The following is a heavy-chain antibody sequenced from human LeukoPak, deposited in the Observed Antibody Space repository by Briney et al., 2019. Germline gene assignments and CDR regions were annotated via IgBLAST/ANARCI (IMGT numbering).Heavy chain of an antibody. CDR3: ARGKEIWFDP. V-gene: IGHV4-59*01. CDR1: GGSISSYY. Sequence: SETLSLTCTVSGGSISSYYWSWIRQPPGKGLEWIGYIYYRGSTNYNPSLKSRVTISVDTSKNQFSLKLSSVTAADTAVYYCARGKEIWFDPWGQGTLVTVSS. D-gene: IGHD5-24*01. J-gene: IGHJ5*02. CDR2: IYYRGST.